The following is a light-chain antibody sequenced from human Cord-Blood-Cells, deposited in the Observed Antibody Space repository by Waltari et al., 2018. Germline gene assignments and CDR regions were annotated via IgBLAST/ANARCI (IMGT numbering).Light chain of an antibody. J-gene: IGLJ2*01. Sequence: QSALTQPASVSGSPGQSITISCTGTSSDVGGYNYVSWYQQHPGKAPNLMIYEVSNRPSGFSNRFSGSKSGNPASLTISGLQAEDEADYYCSSYTSSSTVVFGGGTKLTVL. V-gene: IGLV2-14*01. CDR1: SSDVGGYNY. CDR3: SSYTSSSTVV. CDR2: EVS.